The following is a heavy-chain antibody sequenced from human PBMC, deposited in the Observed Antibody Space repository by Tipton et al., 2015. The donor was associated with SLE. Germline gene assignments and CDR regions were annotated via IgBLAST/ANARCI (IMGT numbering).Heavy chain of an antibody. CDR2: IYDTGYT. CDR3: VRLRSKVLIDY. V-gene: IGHV4-4*07. J-gene: IGHJ4*02. D-gene: IGHD2-8*01. Sequence: TLSLTCSVSGGSMNFLYWSWIRQPPGKGLEFIGLIYDTGYTNYNPSLKSRVTMSVDMSKNQFSLKLSSVTAADTAVYYCVRLRSKVLIDYWGQGTLVTVSS. CDR1: GGSMNFLY.